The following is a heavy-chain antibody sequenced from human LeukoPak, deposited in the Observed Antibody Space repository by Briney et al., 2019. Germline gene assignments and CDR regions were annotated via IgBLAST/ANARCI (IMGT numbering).Heavy chain of an antibody. CDR3: ARDPSTVTTRHLDY. CDR1: GYTFTGQY. J-gene: IGHJ4*02. CDR2: INRNSGDT. Sequence: ASVKVSCKASGYTFTGQYMHWVRQAPGQGLEWMGWINRNSGDTNYAQTFQGRVTVTRDTSIRTVYLELSRLRSDDTAVYYCARDPSTVTTRHLDYWGQGTLVSVSS. D-gene: IGHD4-17*01. V-gene: IGHV1-2*02.